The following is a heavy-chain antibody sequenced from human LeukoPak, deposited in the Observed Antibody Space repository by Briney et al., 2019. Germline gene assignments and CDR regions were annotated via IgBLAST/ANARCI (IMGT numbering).Heavy chain of an antibody. V-gene: IGHV4-30-4*01. CDR2: IYYSGST. D-gene: IGHD2-15*01. CDR1: GGSISSGDYY. CDR3: ARVCSGGSCYHFDY. Sequence: PSQTLSLTCTVSGGSISSGDYYWSWIRQPPGKGLEWIGYIYYSGSTYYNPSLKSRVTISVDTSKNQFSLKLSSVTAADTAVYYCARVCSGGSCYHFDYWGQGTLVTVSS. J-gene: IGHJ4*02.